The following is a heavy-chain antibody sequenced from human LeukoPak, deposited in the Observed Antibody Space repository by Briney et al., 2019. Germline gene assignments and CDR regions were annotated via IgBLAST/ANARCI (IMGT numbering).Heavy chain of an antibody. CDR2: ISSSGSTI. J-gene: IGHJ4*02. D-gene: IGHD3-22*01. V-gene: IGHV3-11*04. CDR1: GLTFSDYY. Sequence: PGGCLRLSCAASGLTFSDYYMTWIRQAPGKRLEWVAYISSSGSTIYSADSVKGRFTVSRDNAKNSLFLHINSLRAEDTAIYYCAIQITMIVVVPYFDYWGQGTLVTVSS. CDR3: AIQITMIVVVPYFDY.